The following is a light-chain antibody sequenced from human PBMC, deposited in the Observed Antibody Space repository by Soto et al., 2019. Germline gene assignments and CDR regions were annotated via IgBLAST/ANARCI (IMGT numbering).Light chain of an antibody. Sequence: QSALTQPASVSGSPGQSITISCTGTSSDVGGYNYVSWYQQHPGDAPKLMLYHVTNRPSGVSDRFSGSKSGNTASLTISGLQAEDEADYYCSSYTSTTVYIFGTGTKLTVL. CDR2: HVT. J-gene: IGLJ1*01. CDR3: SSYTSTTVYI. V-gene: IGLV2-14*03. CDR1: SSDVGGYNY.